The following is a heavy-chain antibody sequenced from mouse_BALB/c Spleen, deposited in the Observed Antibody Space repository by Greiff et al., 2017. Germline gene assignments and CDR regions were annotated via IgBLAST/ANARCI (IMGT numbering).Heavy chain of an antibody. J-gene: IGHJ2*01. CDR2: ISYSGST. D-gene: IGHD2-14*01. Sequence: EVKLVESGPGLVKPSQSLSLTCTVTGYSITSDYAWNWIRQFPGNKLEWMGYISYSGSTSYNPSLKSRISITRDTSKNQFFLQLNSVTTEDTATYYCARRYRSSFDYWGQGTTLTVSS. CDR1: GYSITSDYA. V-gene: IGHV3-2*02. CDR3: ARRYRSSFDY.